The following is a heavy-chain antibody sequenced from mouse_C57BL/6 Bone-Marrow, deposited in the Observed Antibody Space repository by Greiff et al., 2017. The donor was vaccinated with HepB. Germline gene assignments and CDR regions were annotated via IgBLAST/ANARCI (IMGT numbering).Heavy chain of an antibody. Sequence: VQLQQPGAELVKPGASVKLSCKASGYTFTSYWMHWLKQRPGRGLEWIGRIDPNSGGTKYNEKFKSKATLTVDKPSSTAYMQLSSRTSEDSAVYYCARLWYYAMDYWGQGTSVTVSS. J-gene: IGHJ4*01. CDR3: ARLWYYAMDY. V-gene: IGHV1-72*01. CDR1: GYTFTSYW. CDR2: IDPNSGGT.